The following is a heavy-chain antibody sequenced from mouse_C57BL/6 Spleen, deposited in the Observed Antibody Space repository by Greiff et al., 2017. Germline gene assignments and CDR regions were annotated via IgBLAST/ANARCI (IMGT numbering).Heavy chain of an antibody. D-gene: IGHD2-1*01. CDR1: GYTFTDYE. Sequence: QVQLQQSGAELVRPGASVTLSCKASGYTFTDYEMNWVKQTPGHGLEWIGAIDPDNGGTASNQKFKGKATLTADKSSSTAYMELRSLTSEDSAFYYCTRKGVYYALYDSMDYWGQGTTVTVSS. V-gene: IGHV1-15*01. CDR3: TRKGVYYALYDSMDY. CDR2: IDPDNGGT. J-gene: IGHJ4*01.